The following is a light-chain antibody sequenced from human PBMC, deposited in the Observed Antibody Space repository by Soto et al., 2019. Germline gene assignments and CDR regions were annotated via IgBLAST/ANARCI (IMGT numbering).Light chain of an antibody. Sequence: DIQMTQSPSTLSASVGDRVTITCRASQDISRWLAWYQQKPGKPPKLLIYDASGLDSGVPSRFSGSGCGTEFTLTITGLQPEDFSTFYCQQYDTFPWTFGQGTNVDFK. CDR3: QQYDTFPWT. CDR1: QDISRW. CDR2: DAS. V-gene: IGKV1-5*01. J-gene: IGKJ1*01.